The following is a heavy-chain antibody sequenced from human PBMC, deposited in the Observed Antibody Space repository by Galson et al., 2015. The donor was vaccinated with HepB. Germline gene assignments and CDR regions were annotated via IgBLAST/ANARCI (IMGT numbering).Heavy chain of an antibody. D-gene: IGHD2-2*01. CDR3: ARDSHCSSTSCHPAYYYYYYMDV. V-gene: IGHV3-21*01. CDR1: GFTFSSYS. J-gene: IGHJ6*03. Sequence: SLRLSCAASGFTFSSYSMNWVRQAPGKGLEWVSSISSSSSYIYYADSVKGRFTISRDNAKNSLYLQMNSLRAEDTAVYYCARDSHCSSTSCHPAYYYYYYMDVWGKGTTVTVSS. CDR2: ISSSSSYI.